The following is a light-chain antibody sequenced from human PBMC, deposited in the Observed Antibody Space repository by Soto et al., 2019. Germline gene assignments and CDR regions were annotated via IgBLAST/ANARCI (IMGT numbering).Light chain of an antibody. V-gene: IGKV3-20*01. CDR3: QQYGSSQT. Sequence: IVLTQSPGTLSLSPGERATLSCRASQSVSSSYLAWYQQKPGQAPRLLIYGASSRATGIPDRFSGSGSGTDFTLTISRLEPEDFAVYYCQQYGSSQTFGQGTRLEIK. CDR1: QSVSSSY. CDR2: GAS. J-gene: IGKJ5*01.